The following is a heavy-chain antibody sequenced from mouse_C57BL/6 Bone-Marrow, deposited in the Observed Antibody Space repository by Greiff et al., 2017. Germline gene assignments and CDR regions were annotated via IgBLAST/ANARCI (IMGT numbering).Heavy chain of an antibody. V-gene: IGHV1-54*01. CDR2: INPGSGGT. Sequence: VQLQESGAELVRPGTSVKVSCKASGYAFTNYLIEWVKQRPGQGLEWIGVINPGSGGTNYNEKFKGKATLTADNSSSTAYMQLSSLTSEDSAVYFCARWGGLRRSGFADRGQGPLVTVSA. CDR1: GYAFTNYL. J-gene: IGHJ3*01. D-gene: IGHD2-4*01. CDR3: ARWGGLRRSGFAD.